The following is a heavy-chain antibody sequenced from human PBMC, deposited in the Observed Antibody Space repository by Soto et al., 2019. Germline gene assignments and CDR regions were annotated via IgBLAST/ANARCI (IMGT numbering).Heavy chain of an antibody. D-gene: IGHD2-2*02. CDR2: IIPIFGTA. CDR1: GGTFSSYA. V-gene: IGHV1-69*13. J-gene: IGHJ6*02. Sequence: ASVKVSCKASGGTFSSYAISWVRQAPGQGLEWMGGIIPIFGTANYAQKFQGRVTITADESTSTAYMELSSLRSEDTAVYYCARDLNPYCSSTSCYTFYYYYGMDVWGQGTTVTVSS. CDR3: ARDLNPYCSSTSCYTFYYYYGMDV.